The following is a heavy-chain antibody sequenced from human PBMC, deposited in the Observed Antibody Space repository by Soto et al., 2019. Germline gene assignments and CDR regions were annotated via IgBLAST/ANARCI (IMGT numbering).Heavy chain of an antibody. CDR2: IYWTDDK. CDR1: GFSLTTSGVG. D-gene: IGHD6-19*01. CDR3: AHRSDAETVPGTGLDY. V-gene: IGHV2-5*01. Sequence: QITLKESGPTLVKPTQTLTLTCSFSGFSLTTSGVGVAWIRQPPGKALEWLALIYWTDDKRYSPSLKNRLNITKDTSENQVVLTMTDMDPVDTATYYCAHRSDAETVPGTGLDYWGQGALVTVSS. J-gene: IGHJ4*02.